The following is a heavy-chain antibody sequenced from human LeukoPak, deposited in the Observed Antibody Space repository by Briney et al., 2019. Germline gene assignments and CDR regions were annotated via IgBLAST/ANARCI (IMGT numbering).Heavy chain of an antibody. V-gene: IGHV3-23*01. Sequence: GGSLRLSCAASGFTFSSYGMSWVRQAPGKGLEWVSAISGSGGSTFYADSVKGRFTISRDNSKNTLYLQMNSLRAEDTAVYYCAKVYSAGWYPGYFDYWGQGTLVTVSS. CDR2: ISGSGGST. CDR3: AKVYSAGWYPGYFDY. J-gene: IGHJ4*02. CDR1: GFTFSSYG. D-gene: IGHD6-19*01.